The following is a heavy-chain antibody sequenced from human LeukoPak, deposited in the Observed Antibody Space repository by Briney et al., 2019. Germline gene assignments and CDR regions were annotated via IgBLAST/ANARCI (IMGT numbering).Heavy chain of an antibody. CDR1: GYTFTSYG. Sequence: GASVKVSCKASGYTFTSYGISWVRQAPGQGLEWMGWISAYNGNTNYSQNLQGRVHMTTDTSTSTAYLELRSLRSDDTAVYYCARGRTVVLIGDYWGQGTLVTVSS. D-gene: IGHD4-23*01. J-gene: IGHJ4*02. V-gene: IGHV1-18*01. CDR3: ARGRTVVLIGDY. CDR2: ISAYNGNT.